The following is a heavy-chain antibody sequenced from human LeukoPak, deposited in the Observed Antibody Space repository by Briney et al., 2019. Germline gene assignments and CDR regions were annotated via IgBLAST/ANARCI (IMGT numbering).Heavy chain of an antibody. CDR2: IYHSGST. CDR3: ARTVTTYGRWFDP. Sequence: TLSLTCAVSGGSISSGGYSWSWIRQPPGKGLEWIGYIYHSGSTYYNPSLKSRVTISVDRSKNQFSLKLSSVTAADTAVYYCARTVTTYGRWFDPWGQGTLVTVSS. CDR1: GGSISSGGYS. V-gene: IGHV4-30-2*01. J-gene: IGHJ5*02. D-gene: IGHD4-17*01.